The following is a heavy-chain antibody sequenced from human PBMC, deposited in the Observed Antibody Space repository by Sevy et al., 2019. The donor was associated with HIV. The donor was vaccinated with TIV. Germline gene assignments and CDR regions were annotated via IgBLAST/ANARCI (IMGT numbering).Heavy chain of an antibody. CDR1: GFTFSSYG. Sequence: GGSLRLSCAASGFTFSSYGMHWVRQAPGKGLEWVAVISYDGSNKYYADSVKGRFTISRDNSKNTLYLQMNSLRAEDTAVYYCAKEKRKGSSSWYFGWFYPWGQGTLVTVSS. CDR3: AKEKRKGSSSWYFGWFYP. D-gene: IGHD6-13*01. CDR2: ISYDGSNK. J-gene: IGHJ5*02. V-gene: IGHV3-30*18.